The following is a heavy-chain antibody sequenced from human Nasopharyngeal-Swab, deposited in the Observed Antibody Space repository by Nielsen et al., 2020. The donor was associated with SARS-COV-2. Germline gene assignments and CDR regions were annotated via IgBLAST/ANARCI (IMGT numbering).Heavy chain of an antibody. CDR3: ARTVLTGSSGWLFDY. D-gene: IGHD6-19*01. J-gene: IGHJ4*02. V-gene: IGHV5-51*01. CDR2: IYPGDSDT. Sequence: GESLKISCKGSGYSFTSYWIGWVRQMPGKGLEWMGIIYPGDSDTRYSPSFQGQVTISADKSISTAYLQWSSLEASDTAMYYCARTVLTGSSGWLFDYWGQGTLVTVSS. CDR1: GYSFTSYW.